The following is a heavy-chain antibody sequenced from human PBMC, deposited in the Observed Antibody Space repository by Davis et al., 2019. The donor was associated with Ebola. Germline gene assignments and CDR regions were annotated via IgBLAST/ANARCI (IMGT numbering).Heavy chain of an antibody. Sequence: GESLKISCAASGFNFRNFAIHWLRQAPGKGLEWVARISNDGMKGSYADSVKGRFTISRDNSKNTVFLQMNSLRAEDTAVYYCARVGRVLLWFGESGFDYWGQGTLVTVSS. J-gene: IGHJ4*02. V-gene: IGHV3-30*04. CDR2: ISNDGMKG. D-gene: IGHD3-10*01. CDR3: ARVGRVLLWFGESGFDY. CDR1: GFNFRNFA.